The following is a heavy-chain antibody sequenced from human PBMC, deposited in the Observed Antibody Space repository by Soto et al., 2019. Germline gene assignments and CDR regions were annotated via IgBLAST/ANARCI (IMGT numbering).Heavy chain of an antibody. CDR3: ARSIFPPYSSRWYDGWFDP. J-gene: IGHJ5*02. CDR1: GGSISSSSYY. CDR2: IYYSGST. V-gene: IGHV4-39*01. D-gene: IGHD6-13*01. Sequence: SETLSLTCTVSGGSISSSSYYWGWIRQPPGKGLEWIGSIYYSGSTYYNPSLKSRVTISVDTSKNQFSLKLSSVTAADTAVYYCARSIFPPYSSRWYDGWFDPWGQGTLVTVSS.